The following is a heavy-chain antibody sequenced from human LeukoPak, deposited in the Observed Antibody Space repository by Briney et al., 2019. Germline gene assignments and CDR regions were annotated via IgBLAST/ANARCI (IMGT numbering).Heavy chain of an antibody. J-gene: IGHJ4*02. CDR2: ITSSSSTI. CDR1: GFTFSSYE. CDR3: ARKWELRRFDF. D-gene: IGHD1-26*01. V-gene: IGHV3-48*03. Sequence: GGSLRLSCAASGFTFSSYEMNWVRQAPGKGLEWVSYITSSSSTIYYADSVKGRFTISRDNAENSLYLQMNSLRAEDTAVYYCARKWELRRFDFWGQGTLVTVSS.